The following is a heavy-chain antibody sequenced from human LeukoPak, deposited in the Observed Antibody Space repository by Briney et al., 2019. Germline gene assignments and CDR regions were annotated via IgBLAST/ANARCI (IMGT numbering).Heavy chain of an antibody. CDR3: TTEYFGGFGY. V-gene: IGHV3-15*07. D-gene: IGHD3-16*01. CDR2: VKNRGDGMAT. CDR1: GFTSSNAW. J-gene: IGHJ4*02. Sequence: GGSLRLSCAVSGFTSSNAWMNWVRQAPGKGLEWVGRVKNRGDGMATDYAAPVKGRFIISRDDSKKTVYLQMDSLKTEDTAVYFCTTEYFGGFGYWGQGTLVTVSS.